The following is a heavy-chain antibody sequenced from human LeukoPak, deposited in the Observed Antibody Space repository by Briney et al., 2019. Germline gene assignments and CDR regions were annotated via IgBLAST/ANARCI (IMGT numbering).Heavy chain of an antibody. CDR3: AGGGAVAGPFYYYMDV. CDR1: GGSISSSSYY. J-gene: IGHJ6*03. D-gene: IGHD6-19*01. CDR2: IYYSGST. Sequence: SETLSLTCTVSGGSISSSSYYWGWIRQPPGKGLERIGSIYYSGSTNYNPSLKSRVTISVDTSKNQFSLKVNSVTAADTAVYYCAGGGAVAGPFYYYMDVWGKGTTVTVSS. V-gene: IGHV4-39*07.